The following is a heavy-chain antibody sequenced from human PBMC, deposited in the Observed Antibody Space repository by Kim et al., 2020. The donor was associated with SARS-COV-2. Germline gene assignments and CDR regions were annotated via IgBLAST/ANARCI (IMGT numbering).Heavy chain of an antibody. Sequence: NYAQKLQGRVTMTTDTSTSTAYMELRSLRSDDTAVYYCARDAPDSSSLDYWGQGTLVTVSS. CDR3: ARDAPDSSSLDY. V-gene: IGHV1-18*01. J-gene: IGHJ4*02. D-gene: IGHD6-6*01.